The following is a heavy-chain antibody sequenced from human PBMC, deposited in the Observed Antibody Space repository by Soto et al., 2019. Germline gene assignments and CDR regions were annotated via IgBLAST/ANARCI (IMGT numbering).Heavy chain of an antibody. CDR3: AGPISGIGMDV. Sequence: SETLSLTCTVSGGSISSSSFYWGWIRQPPGKGLEWIGSIYYSGSTYYNPSLKSRVTISVDTSKNQFSLKLSSVTAADTAVYYCAGPISGIGMDVWGQGTPVTVYS. CDR2: IYYSGST. V-gene: IGHV4-39*01. D-gene: IGHD3-10*01. CDR1: GGSISSSSFY. J-gene: IGHJ6*02.